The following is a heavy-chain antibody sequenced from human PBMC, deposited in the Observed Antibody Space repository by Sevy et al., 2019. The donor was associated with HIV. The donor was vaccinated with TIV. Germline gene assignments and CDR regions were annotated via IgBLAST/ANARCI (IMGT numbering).Heavy chain of an antibody. V-gene: IGHV3-23*01. D-gene: IGHD3-10*01. CDR3: AKETIRGTYNWFDP. J-gene: IGHJ5*02. CDR2: ISGSGGST. CDR1: GFTFSSYG. Sequence: GGSLRLSCVASGFTFSSYGMSWVRQAPGEGLECVSDISGSGGSTYYADSLGGRFTISRDNSKNTLYLQMNSLRADDTAVYYCAKETIRGTYNWFDPWGQGTLVTVSS.